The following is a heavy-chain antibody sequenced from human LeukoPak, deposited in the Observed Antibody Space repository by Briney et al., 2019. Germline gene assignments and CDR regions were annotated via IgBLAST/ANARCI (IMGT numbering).Heavy chain of an antibody. Sequence: GESLKISCKTSGYSFSNYWIGWMRQMPGKGLEWMGIMHPGHSETRYTPSFQGQVTFSVDTSISTAYLQWSSLKASDTAIFYCVRLDIGGYYHVHYWGQGTLVTVSS. V-gene: IGHV5-51*01. CDR2: MHPGHSET. J-gene: IGHJ4*01. D-gene: IGHD3-22*01. CDR1: GYSFSNYW. CDR3: VRLDIGGYYHVHY.